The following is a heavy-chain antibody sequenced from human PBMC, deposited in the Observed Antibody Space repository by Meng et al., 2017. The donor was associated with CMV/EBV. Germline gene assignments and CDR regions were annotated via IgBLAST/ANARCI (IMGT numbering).Heavy chain of an antibody. CDR3: AGGIAAAGEVDY. D-gene: IGHD6-13*01. Sequence: GESLKISCAASGSTFSSYSMNWVRQAPGKGLEWVSSISSSSSYIYYADSVKGRFTISRDNAKNSLYLQMNSLRAEDTAVYYCAGGIAAAGEVDYWGQGTLVTVSS. J-gene: IGHJ4*02. CDR2: ISSSSSYI. V-gene: IGHV3-21*01. CDR1: GSTFSSYS.